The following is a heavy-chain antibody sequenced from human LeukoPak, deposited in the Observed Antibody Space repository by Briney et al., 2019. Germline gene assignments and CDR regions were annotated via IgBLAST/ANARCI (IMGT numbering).Heavy chain of an antibody. CDR3: ARDQVGYSYGSSFDY. D-gene: IGHD5-18*01. CDR1: GFTFSNYS. J-gene: IGHJ4*02. Sequence: GGSLRLSCAASGFTFSNYSMNWVRQAPGKGLEWVSSISSSSSYIYYADSVKGRFTISRDNAKNSLYLQMNSLRAEDTAVYYCARDQVGYSYGSSFDYWGQGTLVTVSS. CDR2: ISSSSSYI. V-gene: IGHV3-21*01.